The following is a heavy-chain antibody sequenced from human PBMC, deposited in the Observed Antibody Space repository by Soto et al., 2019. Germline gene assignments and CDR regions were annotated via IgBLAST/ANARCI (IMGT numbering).Heavy chain of an antibody. J-gene: IGHJ3*02. CDR3: ARDLSGDYGALDT. V-gene: IGHV3-48*01. CDR1: GLTLSTSS. CDR2: IRRHTSVT. Sequence: GGSLRLSCAAFGLTLSTSSMNWVRQAPGRGLEWISYIRRHTSVTAYADSVKGRFTISRDSAKNTLYLQMNSLRAEDTAVYYCARDLSGDYGALDTWGQGTMVTVSS. D-gene: IGHD4-17*01.